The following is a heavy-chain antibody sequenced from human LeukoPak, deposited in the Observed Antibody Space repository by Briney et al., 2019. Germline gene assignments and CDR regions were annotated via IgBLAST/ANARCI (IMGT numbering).Heavy chain of an antibody. J-gene: IGHJ4*02. D-gene: IGHD3-22*01. CDR3: ARFWTDYYDSSGYYYFPDY. CDR2: INSDGSST. CDR1: GFTFSSYW. V-gene: IGHV3-74*01. Sequence: GGSLRLSCAASGFTFSSYWMHWVRQAPGKGLVWVSRINSDGSSTSYADSVKGRFTISRDNAKNTLYLQMNSLRAEDTAVHYCARFWTDYYDSSGYYYFPDYWGQGTLVTVSS.